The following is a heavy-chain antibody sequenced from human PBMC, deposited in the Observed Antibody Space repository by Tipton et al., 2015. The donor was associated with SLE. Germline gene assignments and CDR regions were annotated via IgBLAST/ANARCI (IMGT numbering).Heavy chain of an antibody. D-gene: IGHD5-12*01. CDR1: GASISSGSSY. Sequence: TLSLTCAVSGASISSGSSYWSWIRQPAGKGLEWIGRIFSRGSTNSNLSLKSRVTISLDASKNQFSLKLSSVTAADTAVYYCARRRGGYAGFDLWGRGTLVTVSS. CDR2: IFSRGST. CDR3: ARRRGGYAGFDL. J-gene: IGHJ2*01. V-gene: IGHV4-61*02.